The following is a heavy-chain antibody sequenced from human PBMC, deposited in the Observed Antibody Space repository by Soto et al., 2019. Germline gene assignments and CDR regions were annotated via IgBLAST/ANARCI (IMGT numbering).Heavy chain of an antibody. D-gene: IGHD5-18*01. V-gene: IGHV3-30-3*01. CDR2: ISYDGSNE. Sequence: GGSLRLSCAASEFTFRSYAMHWVRQAAGKGLEWVAVISYDGSNEYYADSVKGRFTISRDNSKNTLYLQMNSLRAEDTAVYYCAREDTAMVGGRYSYYGMDVWGQGTTVTVSS. CDR3: AREDTAMVGGRYSYYGMDV. CDR1: EFTFRSYA. J-gene: IGHJ6*02.